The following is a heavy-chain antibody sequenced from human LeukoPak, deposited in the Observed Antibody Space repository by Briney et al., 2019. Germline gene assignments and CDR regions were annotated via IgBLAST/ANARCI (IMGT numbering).Heavy chain of an antibody. V-gene: IGHV3-7*01. CDR1: GFTFSDFW. D-gene: IGHD3-22*01. CDR2: IKQDGSEK. J-gene: IGHJ4*02. CDR3: AREPLDTSGYYYGTLDY. Sequence: GGSLRLSCAASGFTFSDFWVTWVRQAPGKGLEWVANIKQDGSEKYYVDSVKGRFTVSRDNANNSLFLQMNSLRGDDAAVYYCAREPLDTSGYYYGTLDYWGQGTLVTVSS.